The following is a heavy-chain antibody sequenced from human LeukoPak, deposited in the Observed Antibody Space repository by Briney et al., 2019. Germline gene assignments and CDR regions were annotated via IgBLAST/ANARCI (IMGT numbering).Heavy chain of an antibody. D-gene: IGHD3-10*01. J-gene: IGHJ6*02. Sequence: SETLSLTCTVSGGSISSYYWSWIRQPAGKGLEWIGYIYYSGSTYYNPSLKSRVTISVDTSKNQFSLKLSSVTAADTAVYYCARDYYGSGSYGTFYYYGMDVWGQGTTVTVSS. V-gene: IGHV4-59*06. CDR2: IYYSGST. CDR1: GGSISSYY. CDR3: ARDYYGSGSYGTFYYYGMDV.